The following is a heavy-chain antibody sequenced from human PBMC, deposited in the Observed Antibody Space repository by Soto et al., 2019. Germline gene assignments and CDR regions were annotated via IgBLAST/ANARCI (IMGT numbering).Heavy chain of an antibody. Sequence: SETLSLTCTVSGGSLSSGGYYWGWIRQPPGKGLEWIGYIYYSGSTYYNPSLKSRVTISVDTSKNQFSLKLSSVTAADTAVYYCARQDTAMVTWFDPWGQGTLVTVSS. CDR2: IYYSGST. V-gene: IGHV4-30-4*01. D-gene: IGHD5-18*01. CDR1: GGSLSSGGYY. J-gene: IGHJ5*02. CDR3: ARQDTAMVTWFDP.